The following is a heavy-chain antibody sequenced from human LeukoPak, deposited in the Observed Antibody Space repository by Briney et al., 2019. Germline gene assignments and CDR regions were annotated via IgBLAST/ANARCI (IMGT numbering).Heavy chain of an antibody. V-gene: IGHV3-30*02. CDR3: ARGLRQAGLAPLEF. CDR2: LRSDTNSE. D-gene: IGHD3-10*01. Sequence: GGSLRLSCAASGFSVSLYGMHWVRQAPGKGLEWVAFLRSDTNSEHYAVSVKGRFAVSRDTSKDTLNLQMRSLRVEDTALYYCARGLRQAGLAPLEFWGQGTQVIVSS. J-gene: IGHJ4*02. CDR1: GFSVSLYG.